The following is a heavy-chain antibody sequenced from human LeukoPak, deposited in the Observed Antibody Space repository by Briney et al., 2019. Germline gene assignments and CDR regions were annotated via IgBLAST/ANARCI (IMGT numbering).Heavy chain of an antibody. J-gene: IGHJ5*02. Sequence: ASVKVSCKSSGYTFTGYYMHWVRQAPGQGLEWMGWINPNSGGTKYAQKFQGRVTMTRDTSITTAYMELSRLRSDDTAVYYCARGGGFSSYGSGTYMWSDQNWFDPWGQGTLVTVSS. CDR1: GYTFTGYY. CDR3: ARGGGFSSYGSGTYMWSDQNWFDP. D-gene: IGHD3-10*01. V-gene: IGHV1-2*02. CDR2: INPNSGGT.